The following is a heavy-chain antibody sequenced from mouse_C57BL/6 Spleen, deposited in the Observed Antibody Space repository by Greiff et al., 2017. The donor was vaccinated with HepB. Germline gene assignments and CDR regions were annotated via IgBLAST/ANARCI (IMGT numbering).Heavy chain of an antibody. J-gene: IGHJ3*01. CDR3: ARDRGYYEFAY. D-gene: IGHD2-3*01. CDR2: ISYDGSN. Sequence: ESGPGLVKPSQSLSLTCSVTGYSITSGYYWNWIRQFPGNKLEWMRYISYDGSNNYNPSLKNRISITRDTSKNQFFLKLNSVTTEDTATYYCARDRGYYEFAYWGQGTLVTVSA. V-gene: IGHV3-6*01. CDR1: GYSITSGYY.